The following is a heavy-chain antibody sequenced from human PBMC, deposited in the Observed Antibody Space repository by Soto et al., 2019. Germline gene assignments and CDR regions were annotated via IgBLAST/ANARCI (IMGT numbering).Heavy chain of an antibody. CDR1: GGTFRSYA. CDR3: ATSYGSGYRAFDY. V-gene: IGHV1-69*04. J-gene: IGHJ4*02. Sequence: SVKVSCKASGGTFRSYAISWVRQAPGQGLEWLGIVNPSLSLSTYAQKFQGRVTMTADKSTSTAYMELRSLRSEDTAFYYCATSYGSGYRAFDYWGQGALVTVSS. CDR2: VNPSLSLS. D-gene: IGHD3-10*01.